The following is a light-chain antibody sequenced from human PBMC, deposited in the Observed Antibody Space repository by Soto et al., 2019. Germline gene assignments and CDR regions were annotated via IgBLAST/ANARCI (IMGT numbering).Light chain of an antibody. CDR2: DVS. CDR3: SSYTSSSPLYV. CDR1: SSDVGGYNY. J-gene: IGLJ1*01. Sequence: QSVLTQPASVSGSPGQSITISCTGTSSDVGGYNYVSWYQQHPGKAPKLMIYDVSNRPAGVSIRFSGSKSGNTASLTISGLQAEDEGDYYCSSYTSSSPLYVFGTGTKLTVL. V-gene: IGLV2-14*01.